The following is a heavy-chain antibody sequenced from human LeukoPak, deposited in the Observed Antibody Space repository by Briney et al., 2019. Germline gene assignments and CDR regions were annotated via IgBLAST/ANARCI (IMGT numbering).Heavy chain of an antibody. CDR3: ATQHKDGYNSFDY. J-gene: IGHJ4*02. Sequence: SETLSLTCTVSGGSISSYYWSWIRQPPGKGLERIGYVYYSGSTNYNPSLKIRVTISVDTSKNQFSLTLSSVTAAATAVYYCATQHKDGYNSFDYWGQGTLVTVSS. CDR2: VYYSGST. V-gene: IGHV4-59*08. D-gene: IGHD5-24*01. CDR1: GGSISSYY.